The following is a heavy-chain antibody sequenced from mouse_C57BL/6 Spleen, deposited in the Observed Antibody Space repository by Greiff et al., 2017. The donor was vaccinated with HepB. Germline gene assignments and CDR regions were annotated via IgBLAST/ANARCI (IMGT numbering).Heavy chain of an antibody. CDR3: TRDYYGRATGFAY. D-gene: IGHD1-1*01. J-gene: IGHJ3*01. CDR2: IYPGDGDT. CDR1: GYAFSSYW. V-gene: IGHV1-80*01. Sequence: QVQLQQSGAELVKPGASVKISCKASGYAFSSYWMNWVKQRPGKGLEWIGQIYPGDGDTNYNGKFKGKATLTADKSSSTAYMELRSLTSEDSAVYYCTRDYYGRATGFAYWGQGTLVTVSA.